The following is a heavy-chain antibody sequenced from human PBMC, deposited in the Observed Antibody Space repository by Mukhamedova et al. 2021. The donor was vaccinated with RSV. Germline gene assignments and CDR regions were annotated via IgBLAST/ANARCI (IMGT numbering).Heavy chain of an antibody. CDR3: ARGLHCSGGTCLGDY. Sequence: GKGLEWMGIIYPGDSDTRYSPSFQGQVTISADKSISTAYLQWSSLKAPDTAMYYCARGLHCSGGTCLGDYWGQGTL. CDR2: IYPGDSDT. J-gene: IGHJ4*02. D-gene: IGHD2-15*01. V-gene: IGHV5-51*01.